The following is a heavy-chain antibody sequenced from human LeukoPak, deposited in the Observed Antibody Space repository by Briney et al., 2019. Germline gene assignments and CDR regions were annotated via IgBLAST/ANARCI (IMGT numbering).Heavy chain of an antibody. CDR2: IYTSGST. D-gene: IGHD3-10*01. CDR1: GGSISSYY. V-gene: IGHV4-4*07. Sequence: SETLSLTGTVSGGSISSYYWSWIRQPAGKGLEWIGRIYTSGSTNYNPSRTSRVTTSVATSKNQFSLKLSSVTAADTAVYYCARTYGSGNYYYYYYYYMDVWGKGTTVAVSS. J-gene: IGHJ6*03. CDR3: ARTYGSGNYYYYYYYYMDV.